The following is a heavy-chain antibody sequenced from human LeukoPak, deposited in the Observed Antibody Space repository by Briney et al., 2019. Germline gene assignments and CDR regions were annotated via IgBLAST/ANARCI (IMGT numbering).Heavy chain of an antibody. V-gene: IGHV3-21*01. J-gene: IGHJ5*02. CDR1: GFSIGTYR. CDR2: ISDASRNI. Sequence: PGGSLRLSCAASGFSIGTYRMNWVRQAPGKGLEWVSSISDASRNIYYADSVKGRFTVSRDNAKSSLYLQMNSLRAEDTAVYYCARTDYYYSYFDPWGQGTLVTVSS. D-gene: IGHD3-22*01. CDR3: ARTDYYYSYFDP.